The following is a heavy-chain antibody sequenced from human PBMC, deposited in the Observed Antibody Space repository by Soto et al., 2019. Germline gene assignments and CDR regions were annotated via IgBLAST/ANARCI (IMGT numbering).Heavy chain of an antibody. CDR3: ARESAVAGPDY. CDR1: GFTFSSYA. J-gene: IGHJ4*02. CDR2: ISSNGGST. D-gene: IGHD6-19*01. V-gene: IGHV3-64*01. Sequence: GGSLRLSCAASGFTFSSYAMHWVRQAPGKGLEYVSAISSNGGSTYYANSVKGRFTISRDNSKNTLYLQMGSLRAEDMAVYYCARESAVAGPDYWGQGTLVTVSS.